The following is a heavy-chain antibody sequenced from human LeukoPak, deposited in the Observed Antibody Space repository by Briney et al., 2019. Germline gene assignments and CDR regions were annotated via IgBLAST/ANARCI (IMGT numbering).Heavy chain of an antibody. CDR1: GYTFTTYW. Sequence: GESLKISCQGSGYTFTTYWIGWVRHMPGEGLEWMGIIYPGDSDTTYSPSFQGQVTFSADKSISTAYLQWRSLKASDTAMYYCARNSHSNGMDVWGQGTTVTVSS. V-gene: IGHV5-51*01. J-gene: IGHJ6*02. CDR2: IYPGDSDT. D-gene: IGHD2-15*01. CDR3: ARNSHSNGMDV.